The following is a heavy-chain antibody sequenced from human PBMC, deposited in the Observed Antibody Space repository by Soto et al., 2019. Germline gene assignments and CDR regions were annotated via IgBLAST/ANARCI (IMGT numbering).Heavy chain of an antibody. CDR1: GFTFSSYA. Sequence: GGSLRLSCAASGFTFSSYAMHWVRQAPGKGLEWVAVISYDGSNKYYADSVKGRFTISRDNSKNTLYLQMNSLRAEDTAVYYCARDPTLLGSSGCIFDYWGQGALVTVSS. J-gene: IGHJ4*02. CDR2: ISYDGSNK. CDR3: ARDPTLLGSSGCIFDY. V-gene: IGHV3-30-3*01. D-gene: IGHD3-22*01.